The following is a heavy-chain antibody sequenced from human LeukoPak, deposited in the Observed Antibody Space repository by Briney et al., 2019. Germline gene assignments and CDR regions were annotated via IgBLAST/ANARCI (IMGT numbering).Heavy chain of an antibody. CDR2: IDYSGST. CDR1: GGSISRGGYC. D-gene: IGHD3-22*01. Sequence: SETLSLTCTVSGGSISRGGYCWSWLRQHPGKGLEWIGYIDYSGSTFYNPSLKSRLTMSIDTSKNQFSLKLSSVTAADTAVYYCAADTSGYRIFNYWGQGTLVTVSS. CDR3: AADTSGYRIFNY. V-gene: IGHV4-31*03. J-gene: IGHJ4*02.